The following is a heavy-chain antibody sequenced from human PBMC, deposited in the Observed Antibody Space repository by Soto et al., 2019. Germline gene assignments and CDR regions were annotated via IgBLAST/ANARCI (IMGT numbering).Heavy chain of an antibody. J-gene: IGHJ6*02. V-gene: IGHV3-48*02. D-gene: IGHD3-9*01. CDR3: ARVLGLRYFDWVYGMDV. Sequence: GGSLRLSCAASGFTFSSYSMNWVRQAPGKGLEWVSYISSSSSTIYYADSVKGRFTISRDNAKNSLYLQMNSLRDEDTAVYYCARVLGLRYFDWVYGMDVWGQGTKVTVSS. CDR2: ISSSSSTI. CDR1: GFTFSSYS.